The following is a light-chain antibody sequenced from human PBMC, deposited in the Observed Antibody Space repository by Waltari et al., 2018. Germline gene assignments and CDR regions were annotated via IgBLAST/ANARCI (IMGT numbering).Light chain of an antibody. CDR1: SGSLSTTSY. J-gene: IGLJ3*02. CDR2: KAN. Sequence: QTVVPQELSLSVSPGGTVTLPCALSSGSLSTTSYATWYQPPPGQAPRTLVYKANARSSGVPDRFSGSILGNTAALTITGAQADDESDYYCALYMGSGIWVFGGGTRLTVL. CDR3: ALYMGSGIWV. V-gene: IGLV8-61*01.